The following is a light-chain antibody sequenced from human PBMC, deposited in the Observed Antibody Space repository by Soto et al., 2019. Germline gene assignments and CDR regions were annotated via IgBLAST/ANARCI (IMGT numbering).Light chain of an antibody. V-gene: IGKV1-39*01. J-gene: IGKJ1*01. CDR3: QKYNSAPWT. CDR2: AAS. CDR1: QSISTY. Sequence: DIQMTQSPSSLSASVGDRVTITCRASQSISTYLNWYQQKPGKAPNLLIFAASTLQSGVPSRFSGSGSGTDFTLTIRSLQPEDFATYYCQKYNSAPWTFGQGTKVEIK.